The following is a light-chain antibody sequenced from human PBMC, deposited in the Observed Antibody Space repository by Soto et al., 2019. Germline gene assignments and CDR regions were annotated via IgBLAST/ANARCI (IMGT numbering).Light chain of an antibody. CDR1: TGAVTSGHY. Sequence: QSVLTQEPSLTVSPGGTVTLTCGSSTGAVTSGHYPYWFQQKPGQAPRTLIYDTSNKHSWTPARFSGSLLGGXXXLTLSGAQPEDEADYYCLLSYSGGRPVFGGGXXXTVL. CDR2: DTS. CDR3: LLSYSGGRPV. J-gene: IGLJ7*01. V-gene: IGLV7-46*01.